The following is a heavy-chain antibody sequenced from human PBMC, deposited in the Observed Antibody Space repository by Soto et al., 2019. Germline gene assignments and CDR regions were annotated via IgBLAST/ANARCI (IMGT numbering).Heavy chain of an antibody. D-gene: IGHD5-12*01. CDR1: GFTFNFFG. CDR3: AKERRYSFDAFDI. Sequence: HEQLVESGGGVVQAGRSLRLSCAASGFTFNFFGMHWVRQAPGKWLEWVAVISYDGSEKYYADSVKGRFTMSRDNSKNMVYLEMSSLRPEDTSVYYCAKERRYSFDAFDIWGHGTMVTVSS. CDR2: ISYDGSEK. V-gene: IGHV3-30*18. J-gene: IGHJ3*02.